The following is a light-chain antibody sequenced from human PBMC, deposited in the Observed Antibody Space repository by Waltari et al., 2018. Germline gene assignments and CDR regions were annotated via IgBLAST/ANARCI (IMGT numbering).Light chain of an antibody. CDR3: CSFTSSSTYV. J-gene: IGLJ1*01. CDR2: EVK. CDR1: LSDIGLFKV. V-gene: IGLV2-23*02. Sequence: QSALTQPASVSASPGQSITVSCSGSLSDIGLFKVAHWFQQYPGKPPRLIIYEVKKRPPGMSDLFSATKSGNVASLTISGLQADDEADYYCCSFTSSSTYVFGTETKVTVL.